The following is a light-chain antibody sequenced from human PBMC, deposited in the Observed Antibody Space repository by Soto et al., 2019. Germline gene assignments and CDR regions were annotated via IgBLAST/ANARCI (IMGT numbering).Light chain of an antibody. Sequence: QSVLTQPASVAGSPGQSITIPCNGTSNDIGGYNFVSWFQQHPGKAPTLLICDVTRRPSGVSDRFSGSKSGNTASLTISGLQAEDEADYYCNSYSGGNTLYVFGSGTKLTVL. CDR3: NSYSGGNTLYV. CDR2: DVT. V-gene: IGLV2-14*01. CDR1: SNDIGGYNF. J-gene: IGLJ1*01.